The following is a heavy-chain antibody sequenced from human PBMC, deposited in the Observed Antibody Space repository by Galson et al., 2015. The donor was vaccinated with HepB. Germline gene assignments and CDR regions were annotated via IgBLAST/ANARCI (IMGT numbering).Heavy chain of an antibody. CDR3: ARGGV. J-gene: IGHJ6*04. V-gene: IGHV3-72*01. CDR2: VGNKASSHTT. D-gene: IGHD1-26*01. Sequence: SLRLSCAASGFIFSNHYMDWVRQAPGKGLEWVARVGNKASSHTTEYAASVRGRFTISRDDLKNSVYLQMNSLKTEDTALYYCARGGVWGKGTTVTVSS. CDR1: GFIFSNHY.